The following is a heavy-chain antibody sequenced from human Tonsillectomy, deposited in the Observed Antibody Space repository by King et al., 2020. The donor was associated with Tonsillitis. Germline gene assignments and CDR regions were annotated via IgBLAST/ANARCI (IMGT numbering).Heavy chain of an antibody. CDR3: ARGGGYSYGYSAFDI. J-gene: IGHJ3*02. CDR2: IHYSGST. CDR1: GGSISNYF. D-gene: IGHD5-18*01. V-gene: IGHV4-59*01. Sequence: LQLQESGPGLVKPSETLSLTCTVSGGSISNYFWSWIRQPPGKGLEWIGYIHYSGSTDYNPSLKSRVTTSVDTSKNQLSLKLSSVNAADTAVYYCARGGGYSYGYSAFDIWGQGTVVTVSS.